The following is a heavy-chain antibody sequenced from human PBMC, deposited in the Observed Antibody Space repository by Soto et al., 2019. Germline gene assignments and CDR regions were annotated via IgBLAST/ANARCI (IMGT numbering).Heavy chain of an antibody. D-gene: IGHD4-17*01. CDR1: DASITSSY. Sequence: TCSVSDASITSSYWSWIRQPPGKGLEWIGYIYYSGSTNYNPSLKSRVTISVDTSKNQFSLKLSSVTAADTAVYYCARRYGYAFDIWGQGTMVTVSS. J-gene: IGHJ3*02. CDR3: ARRYGYAFDI. V-gene: IGHV4-59*01. CDR2: IYYSGST.